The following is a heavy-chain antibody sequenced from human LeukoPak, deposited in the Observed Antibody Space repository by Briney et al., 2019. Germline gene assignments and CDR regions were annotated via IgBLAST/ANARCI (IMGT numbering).Heavy chain of an antibody. Sequence: GGSLRLSCAASGFTFSTYWMSWVRQAPGKGLEWVANIKQDGSEKYSVDSVKGRFTISRDNANKMLSLHINSLRGEDSAISYCARGGKLEPTALAFWGQGYLVVVSS. V-gene: IGHV3-7*01. J-gene: IGHJ4*02. CDR1: GFTFSTYW. CDR2: IKQDGSEK. CDR3: ARGGKLEPTALAF. D-gene: IGHD2-21*02.